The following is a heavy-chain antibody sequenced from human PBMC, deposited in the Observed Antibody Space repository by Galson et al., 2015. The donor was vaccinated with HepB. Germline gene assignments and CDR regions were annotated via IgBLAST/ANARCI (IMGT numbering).Heavy chain of an antibody. CDR1: GDSVSSNSAA. Sequence: CAISGDSVSSNSAAWNWIRQSPSRGLEWLGRTYYRSKWYNDYAVSVKSRITINPDTSKNQFSLQLNSVTPEDTAVYYCAREGYDFWSGYATFDYWGQGTLVTVSS. J-gene: IGHJ4*02. CDR2: TYYRSKWYN. V-gene: IGHV6-1*01. D-gene: IGHD3-3*01. CDR3: AREGYDFWSGYATFDY.